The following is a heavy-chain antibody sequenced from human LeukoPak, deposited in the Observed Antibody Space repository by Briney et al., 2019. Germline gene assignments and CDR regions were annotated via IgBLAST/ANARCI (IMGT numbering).Heavy chain of an antibody. Sequence: PGGSLRLSCAASGFTFSDYAMHWVRQAPGKGLEYVSGFSSDGYSTYYANSVKGRFTISRDNSKNTLYLQMGSLRPEDMAVYYCAKGYSSSWYSSYFEYWGQGTLVTVSS. J-gene: IGHJ4*02. CDR1: GFTFSDYA. CDR2: FSSDGYST. D-gene: IGHD6-13*01. V-gene: IGHV3-64*01. CDR3: AKGYSSSWYSSYFEY.